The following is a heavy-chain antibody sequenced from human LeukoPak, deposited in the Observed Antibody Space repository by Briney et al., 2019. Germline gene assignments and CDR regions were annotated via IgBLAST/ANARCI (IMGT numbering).Heavy chain of an antibody. J-gene: IGHJ4*02. CDR3: ARGLTMVRGSRISGLDY. V-gene: IGHV3-74*01. CDR1: GFTFSSYW. CDR2: IKSDGSTT. D-gene: IGHD3-10*01. Sequence: GGSLRLSCAASGFTFSSYWMHWVRQAPGEGLVWVSRIKSDGSTTTYADSVKGRFTISRDNSKNTLYLQMNSLRAEDTAVYYCARGLTMVRGSRISGLDYWGQGTLVTVSS.